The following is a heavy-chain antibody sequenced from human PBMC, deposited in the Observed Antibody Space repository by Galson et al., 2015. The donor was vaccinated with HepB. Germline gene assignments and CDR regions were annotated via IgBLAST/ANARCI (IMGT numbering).Heavy chain of an antibody. Sequence: PALVKPTQTLTLTCTVSGFSLSNARRGVSWIRQPPGKALEWLAHIFSNDEKSYSTSLKSRLTISKDTSKSQVVLTMTNMDPVDTATYYCARMYSSSWYYFDYWGQGTLVTVSS. CDR3: ARMYSSSWYYFDY. CDR1: GFSLSNARRG. CDR2: IFSNDEK. J-gene: IGHJ4*02. V-gene: IGHV2-26*01. D-gene: IGHD6-13*01.